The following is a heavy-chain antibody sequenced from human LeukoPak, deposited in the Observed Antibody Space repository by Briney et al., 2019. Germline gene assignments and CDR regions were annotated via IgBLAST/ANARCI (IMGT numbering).Heavy chain of an antibody. CDR2: IYYSGST. Sequence: TSETLSLTCTVSGGSISSGGYYWSWIRQHPGKGLEWIGYIYYSGSTYYNPSLKSRVTISVDTSKNQFSLKLSSVTAADTAVYYCARGHLLTGFDPWGQGTLVTVSS. CDR3: ARGHLLTGFDP. D-gene: IGHD1-20*01. V-gene: IGHV4-31*03. J-gene: IGHJ5*02. CDR1: GGSISSGGYY.